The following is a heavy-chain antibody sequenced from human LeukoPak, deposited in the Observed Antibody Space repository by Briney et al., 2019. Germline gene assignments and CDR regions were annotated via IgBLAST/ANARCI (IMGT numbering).Heavy chain of an antibody. CDR1: GFTFSNYW. V-gene: IGHV3-7*03. CDR2: ITQDGSEK. J-gene: IGHJ4*02. CDR3: ARDSSQWLDY. D-gene: IGHD6-19*01. Sequence: GGSLRLSCAASGFTFSNYWMSWVRQAPGKRLEWVANITQDGSEKYYVDSVKGRFTISRDNAKNSLYLQMTRLRAEDTAVYYCARDSSQWLDYWGQGTLVTVSS.